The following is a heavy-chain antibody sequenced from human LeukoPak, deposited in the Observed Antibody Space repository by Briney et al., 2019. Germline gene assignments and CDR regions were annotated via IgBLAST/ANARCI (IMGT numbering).Heavy chain of an antibody. J-gene: IGHJ3*02. CDR2: VNHSGST. CDR1: GETFSGYY. D-gene: IGHD2-21*02. Sequence: SETLSLTCAVSGETFSGYYWTWIRQPPGKGLEWIGEVNHSGSTNYNPSLKSRVTISVDTSKRQFSLKLSSVTAADTAVYYCASSCGGDCYSGGLSQTPSDGAFDIWGQGTMVTVSS. V-gene: IGHV4-34*01. CDR3: ASSCGGDCYSGGLSQTPSDGAFDI.